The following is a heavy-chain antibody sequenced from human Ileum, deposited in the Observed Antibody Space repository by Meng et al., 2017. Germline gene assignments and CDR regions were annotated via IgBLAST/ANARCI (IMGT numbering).Heavy chain of an antibody. V-gene: IGHV3-74*01. CDR2: INRDGTST. J-gene: IGHJ4*02. CDR1: GFTFSNYW. Sequence: EVQLVESGGGLVQPGGSLRLSCAASGFTFSNYWMHWVRQVPGKGLVWVSRINRDGTSTSYADSLEGRFSISRDNAKNTLYLQMNSLRAEDTAVYYCWGSSRWYNDFWGQGTLVTVSS. CDR3: WGSSRWYNDF. D-gene: IGHD6-19*01.